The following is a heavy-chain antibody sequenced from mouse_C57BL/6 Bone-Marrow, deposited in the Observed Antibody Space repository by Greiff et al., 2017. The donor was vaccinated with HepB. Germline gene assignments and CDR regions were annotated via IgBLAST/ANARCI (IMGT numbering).Heavy chain of an antibody. V-gene: IGHV5-16*01. J-gene: IGHJ1*03. CDR1: GFTFSDYY. D-gene: IGHD1-1*01. CDR2: INYDGSST. Sequence: EVKLMESEGGLVQPGSSMKLSCTASGFTFSDYYMAWVRQVPEKGLEWVANINYDGSSTYYLDSLKSRFIISRDNAKNILYLQMSSLKSEDTATYYCARISYYYGSSNFDVWGTGTTVTVSS. CDR3: ARISYYYGSSNFDV.